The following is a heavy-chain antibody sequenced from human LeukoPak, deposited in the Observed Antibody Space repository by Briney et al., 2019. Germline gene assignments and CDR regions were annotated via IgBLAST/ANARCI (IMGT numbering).Heavy chain of an antibody. Sequence: GTLSLTCAVSGGSISSSNWWSWVRQPPGKGLEWIGEIYHSGSTNYNPSLKSRVTISVDKSKNQFSLKLSSVTAADTAVYYCARVIPNYYDSTGGAFDIWGQGTMVTVSS. CDR3: ARVIPNYYDSTGGAFDI. V-gene: IGHV4-4*02. D-gene: IGHD3-22*01. J-gene: IGHJ3*02. CDR1: GGSISSSNW. CDR2: IYHSGST.